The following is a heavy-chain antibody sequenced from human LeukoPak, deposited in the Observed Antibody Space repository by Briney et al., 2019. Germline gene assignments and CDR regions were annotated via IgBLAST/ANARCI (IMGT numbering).Heavy chain of an antibody. Sequence: SGGSLRLSCAASGFTFSSYAMSWVRQAPGKGLEWVSAISGSGAITYYADSVKGRFTISRDNAKNTLYLQMNSLRAEDTAVYYCAKDPPGSGWYFDPWGQGTLVTVSS. V-gene: IGHV3-23*01. CDR2: ISGSGAIT. CDR1: GFTFSSYA. J-gene: IGHJ5*02. CDR3: AKDPPGSGWYFDP. D-gene: IGHD6-19*01.